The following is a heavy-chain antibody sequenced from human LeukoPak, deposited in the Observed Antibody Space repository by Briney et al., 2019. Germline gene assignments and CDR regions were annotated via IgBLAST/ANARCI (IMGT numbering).Heavy chain of an antibody. CDR3: ARSITWMNWRRGYSSSPRGNWFDP. CDR2: INHSGST. J-gene: IGHJ5*02. D-gene: IGHD6-6*01. CDR1: GGSISSSSCY. Sequence: RTSETLSLTCTVSGGSISSSSCYWGWIRQPPGKGLEWIGEINHSGSTYYNPSLNSRVTISVDTSKNQFSLKLSSVTAADTAVYYCARSITWMNWRRGYSSSPRGNWFDPWGQGTLVTVSS. V-gene: IGHV4-39*07.